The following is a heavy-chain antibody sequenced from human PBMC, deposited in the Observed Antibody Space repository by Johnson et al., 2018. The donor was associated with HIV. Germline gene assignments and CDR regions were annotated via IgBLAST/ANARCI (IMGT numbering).Heavy chain of an antibody. CDR3: AKDRNYDILSI. D-gene: IGHD3-9*01. CDR1: GFTFSGSA. J-gene: IGHJ3*02. CDR2: IRSKANSYAT. V-gene: IGHV3-73*02. Sequence: VQLVESGGGLVQPGGSLKLSCAASGFTFSGSAMHWVRQASGKGLEWVGRIRSKANSYATAYAASVKGRFTISRDDSKNTAYLQMNSLRAEDTAVYYCAKDRNYDILSIWGQGTVVTVSS.